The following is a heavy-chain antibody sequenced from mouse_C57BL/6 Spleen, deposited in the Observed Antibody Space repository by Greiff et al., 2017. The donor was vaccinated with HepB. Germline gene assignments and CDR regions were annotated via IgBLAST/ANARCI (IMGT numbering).Heavy chain of an antibody. D-gene: IGHD1-1*01. V-gene: IGHV5-16*01. Sequence: EVQRVESEGGLVQPGSSMKLSCTASGFTFSDYYMAWVRQVPEKGLEWVANINYDGSSTYYLDSLKSRFIISRDNAKNILYLQMSSLKSEDTATYYCARVYYGSSLDYWGQGTTLTVSS. CDR3: ARVYYGSSLDY. CDR1: GFTFSDYY. CDR2: INYDGSST. J-gene: IGHJ2*01.